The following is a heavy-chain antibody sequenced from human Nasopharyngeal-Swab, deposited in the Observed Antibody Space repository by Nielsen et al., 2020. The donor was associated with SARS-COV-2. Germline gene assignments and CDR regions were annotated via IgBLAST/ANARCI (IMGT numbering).Heavy chain of an antibody. V-gene: IGHV7-4-1*02. CDR3: ARGHDTSDY. CDR2: INTNTGNP. J-gene: IGHJ4*02. D-gene: IGHD3-9*01. Sequence: WVRQAPGQGLEWMGWINTNTGNPTYAQGFTGRFVFSLDTSVNTAYLQISSLKAEDTAVYYCARGHDTSDYWGQGTLVTVSS.